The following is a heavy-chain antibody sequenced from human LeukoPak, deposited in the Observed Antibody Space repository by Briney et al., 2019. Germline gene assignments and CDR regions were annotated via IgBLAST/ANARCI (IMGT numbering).Heavy chain of an antibody. CDR3: ARLGQPNAFDI. CDR1: GSSFSGYY. J-gene: IGHJ3*02. Sequence: SETLSLTCAVYGSSFSGYYWSWIRQPPGKGLEFIGYFHYSGSTNYNPSLKSRVTISVDTSKKQFSLKLTSVTAADTAVYYCARLGQPNAFDIWGRGTMVTVSS. D-gene: IGHD3-16*01. V-gene: IGHV4-59*08. CDR2: FHYSGST.